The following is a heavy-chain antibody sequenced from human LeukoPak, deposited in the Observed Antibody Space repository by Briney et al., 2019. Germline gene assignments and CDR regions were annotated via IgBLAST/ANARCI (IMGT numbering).Heavy chain of an antibody. D-gene: IGHD4-23*01. J-gene: IGHJ6*03. CDR1: GYTLTELS. CDR2: FDPEDGET. V-gene: IGHV1-24*01. Sequence: ASEKVSCKVSGYTLTELSMHWVRQAPGKGLEGMGGFDPEDGETIYAQKFQGRVTMTDDTSTDTAYMELSSLRSEDTAVYYCATAVRGYYYYMDVWGKGTTVTVSS. CDR3: ATAVRGYYYYMDV.